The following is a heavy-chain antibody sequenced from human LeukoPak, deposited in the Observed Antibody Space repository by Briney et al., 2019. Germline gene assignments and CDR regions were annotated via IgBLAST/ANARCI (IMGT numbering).Heavy chain of an antibody. CDR2: ISISGSTI. CDR1: GFTFSDYH. Sequence: PGGSLRLSCAASGFTFSDYHMNWIRQAPGKGLECISYISISGSTIYYADSVKGRFTMSRDNAKNSLYLQMDSLRAEDTAVYYCAGSSYFQIPVAGFYFDYWGQGALVTVSS. J-gene: IGHJ4*02. D-gene: IGHD6-19*01. CDR3: AGSSYFQIPVAGFYFDY. V-gene: IGHV3-11*01.